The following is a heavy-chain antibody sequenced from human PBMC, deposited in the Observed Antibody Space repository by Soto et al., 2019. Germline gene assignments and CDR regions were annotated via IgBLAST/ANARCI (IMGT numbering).Heavy chain of an antibody. CDR2: ISGSGGST. V-gene: IGHV3-23*01. D-gene: IGHD5-18*01. Sequence: EVQLLESGGGLVQPGGSLRLSCAASGFTFSSYAMSWVRQAPGKGLEWVSAISGSGGSTYYADSVKGRFTISRDNSKNTLYLQMNSLRAEDTAVYYCANSRFFGYSYGYVDYWGQGTLVTVSS. J-gene: IGHJ4*02. CDR3: ANSRFFGYSYGYVDY. CDR1: GFTFSSYA.